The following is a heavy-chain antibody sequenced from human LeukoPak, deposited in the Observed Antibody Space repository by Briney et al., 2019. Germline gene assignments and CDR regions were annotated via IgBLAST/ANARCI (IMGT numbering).Heavy chain of an antibody. CDR3: ARVRATMGDPNWFDP. J-gene: IGHJ5*02. CDR1: GFTFSSYW. V-gene: IGHV3-7*01. Sequence: GGSLRLSCAASGFTFSSYWMSWVRQAPGKGLEWVANIKQDGSEKYYVDSVKGRFTISRDNAKNSLYLQMNSLRAEDTAVYYCARVRATMGDPNWFDPWGQGTLVTVSS. D-gene: IGHD5-24*01. CDR2: IKQDGSEK.